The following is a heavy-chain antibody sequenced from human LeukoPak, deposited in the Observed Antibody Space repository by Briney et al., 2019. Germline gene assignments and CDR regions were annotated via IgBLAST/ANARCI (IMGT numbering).Heavy chain of an antibody. J-gene: IGHJ4*02. CDR3: AKGEGGDY. Sequence: AGGSLRLSCAASGFTFSSYAMSWVRQAPGKGLEWVSGITARGGSTYYADSVKGRFTISRDNSKNTLSLQMNSLRAEDTAVYYCAKGEGGDYWGQGTLVTASP. V-gene: IGHV3-23*01. D-gene: IGHD3-16*01. CDR2: ITARGGST. CDR1: GFTFSSYA.